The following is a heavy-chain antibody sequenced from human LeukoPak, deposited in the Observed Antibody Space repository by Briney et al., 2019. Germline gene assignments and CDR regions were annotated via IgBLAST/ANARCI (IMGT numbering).Heavy chain of an antibody. D-gene: IGHD1-7*01. CDR1: GFTFSDHA. J-gene: IGHJ4*02. V-gene: IGHV3-11*01. CDR3: AGYHWNSGVVY. Sequence: GGSLRLSCAASGFTFSDHAMSWIRQAPGQGLEWVSYISRSGDTIDYADSVKGRFSISRDNAKNSLYLQMNSLRAEDTAVYYCAGYHWNSGVVYWGQGTLVTVSS. CDR2: ISRSGDTI.